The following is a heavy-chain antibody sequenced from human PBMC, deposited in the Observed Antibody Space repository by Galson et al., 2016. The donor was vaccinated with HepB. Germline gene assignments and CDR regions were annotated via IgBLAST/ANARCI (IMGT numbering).Heavy chain of an antibody. V-gene: IGHV2-5*02. Sequence: PALVKPTQTLTLTCTISGFSLTTSGVAVAWIRQPPGKALEWLALIYWDNDARYRPSLRSRLTITRDISKNQVVLTMTNMDPVDTGTYYCAHKHDNGGSSFDFWGQGTLITVSS. CDR2: IYWDNDA. J-gene: IGHJ4*02. CDR3: AHKHDNGGSSFDF. CDR1: GFSLTTSGVA. D-gene: IGHD4-23*01.